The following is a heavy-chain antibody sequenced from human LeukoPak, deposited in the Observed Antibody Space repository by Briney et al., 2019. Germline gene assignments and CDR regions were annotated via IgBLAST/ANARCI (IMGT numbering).Heavy chain of an antibody. CDR1: GGSISSYY. D-gene: IGHD2-15*01. Sequence: PSETLSLTCTVSGGSISSYYWSWIRQPPGKGLEWIGYIYYSGSTNYNPSLKSRVTISVDTSTNQFSLKLSSVTAADTAVYYCARLPWGVVRNYYYYYGMDVWGQGTTVTVSS. V-gene: IGHV4-59*08. CDR2: IYYSGST. CDR3: ARLPWGVVRNYYYYYGMDV. J-gene: IGHJ6*02.